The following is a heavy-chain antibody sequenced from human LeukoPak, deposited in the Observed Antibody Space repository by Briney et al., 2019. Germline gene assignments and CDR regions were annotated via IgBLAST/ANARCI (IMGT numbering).Heavy chain of an antibody. D-gene: IGHD3-22*01. V-gene: IGHV4-59*01. J-gene: IGHJ3*02. CDR1: GGSISSYY. CDR2: IYYSGST. Sequence: SETLSLTCTVSGGSISSYYWSWIRQPPGKGLEWIGYIYYSGSTNYNPSLKSRVTISVDTSKNQFSLKLSSVTAADTAVYYCARDYYDSSGPRDAFDIWGQGTMVTVSS. CDR3: ARDYYDSSGPRDAFDI.